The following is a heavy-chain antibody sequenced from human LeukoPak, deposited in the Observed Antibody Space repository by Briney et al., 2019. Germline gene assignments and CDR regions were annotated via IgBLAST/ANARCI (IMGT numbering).Heavy chain of an antibody. Sequence: PGGSLRLSCAASGFSFSSYTMNWVRQAPGEGLEWVSSISSGGSNMFYGESVKGRFTISRDNAKKSLYLQMNNLRAEDTAVYFCAVCSSTSCPDYWGQGTLVTVPS. V-gene: IGHV3-21*01. CDR2: ISSGGSNM. D-gene: IGHD2-2*01. CDR1: GFSFSSYT. CDR3: AVCSSTSCPDY. J-gene: IGHJ4*02.